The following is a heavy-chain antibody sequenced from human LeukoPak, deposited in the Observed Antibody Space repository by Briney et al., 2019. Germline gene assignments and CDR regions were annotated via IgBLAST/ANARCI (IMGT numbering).Heavy chain of an antibody. V-gene: IGHV1-69*05. J-gene: IGHJ6*03. CDR1: GGTFSSYA. CDR2: IIPIFGTA. Sequence: ASVKVSCKASGGTFSSYAISWVRQAPGQGLEWMGGIIPIFGTANYAQKFQGRVTITTDESTSTAYMELSRLRSEDTAVYYCARAETAVRDGYRTPYYYYYMDVWGKGTTVTVSS. CDR3: ARAETAVRDGYRTPYYYYYMDV. D-gene: IGHD5-24*01.